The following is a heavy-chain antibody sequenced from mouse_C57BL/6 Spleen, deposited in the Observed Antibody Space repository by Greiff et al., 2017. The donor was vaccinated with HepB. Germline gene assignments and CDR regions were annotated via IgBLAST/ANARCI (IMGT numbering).Heavy chain of an antibody. CDR2: INPGSGGT. CDR3: ARGHYGSSFDY. Sequence: VQRVESGAELVRPGTSVKVSCKASGYAFTNYLIEWVKQRPGQGLEWIGVINPGSGGTNYNEKFKGKATLTADKSSSTAYMQLSSLTSEDSAVYFCARGHYGSSFDYWGQGTTLTVSS. CDR1: GYAFTNYL. D-gene: IGHD1-1*01. J-gene: IGHJ2*01. V-gene: IGHV1-54*01.